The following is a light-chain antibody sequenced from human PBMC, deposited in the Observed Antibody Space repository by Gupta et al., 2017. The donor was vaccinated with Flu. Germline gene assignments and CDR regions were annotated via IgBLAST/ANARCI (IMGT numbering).Light chain of an antibody. V-gene: IGLV2-11*01. CDR2: DVS. J-gene: IGLJ2*01. CDR3: CSYAGSYTVV. Sequence: SALTQPRSVSGSPGQSVTISCTGTSRDVGGYNYVSWYQQHPGKAPKLMIYDVSKRPSGVPDRFSGSKSGNTASLTISGLQAEEEADYYGCSYAGSYTVVFGGGTKLTVL. CDR1: SRDVGGYNY.